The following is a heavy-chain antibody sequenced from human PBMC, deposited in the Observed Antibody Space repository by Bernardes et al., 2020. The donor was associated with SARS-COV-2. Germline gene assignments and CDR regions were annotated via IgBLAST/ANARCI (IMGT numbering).Heavy chain of an antibody. CDR1: GGTFSSYA. D-gene: IGHD5-12*01. CDR2: IIPILGIA. CDR3: ARCRYGGYQQDY. V-gene: IGHV1-69*04. Sequence: SVKVSCKASGGTFSSYAISWVRQAPGQGLEWMGRIIPILGIANYAQKFQGRVTITADKSTSTAYMELSSLRSEDTAVYYCARCRYGGYQQDYWGQGTLVTVSS. J-gene: IGHJ4*02.